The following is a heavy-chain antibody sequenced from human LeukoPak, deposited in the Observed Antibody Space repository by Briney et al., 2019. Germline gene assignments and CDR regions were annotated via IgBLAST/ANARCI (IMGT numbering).Heavy chain of an antibody. CDR3: ARDLNEIGGSRYYYGMDV. CDR1: GFTFSSYG. CDR2: IWYDGSNK. D-gene: IGHD4-23*01. Sequence: QPGGSLRLSCAASGFTFSSYGMHWVRQAPGKGLEWVAVIWYDGSNKYYADSVKGRFTISRDNSKNTLYLQMNSLRAEDTAVYYCARDLNEIGGSRYYYGMDVWGQGTTVTVSS. V-gene: IGHV3-33*01. J-gene: IGHJ6*02.